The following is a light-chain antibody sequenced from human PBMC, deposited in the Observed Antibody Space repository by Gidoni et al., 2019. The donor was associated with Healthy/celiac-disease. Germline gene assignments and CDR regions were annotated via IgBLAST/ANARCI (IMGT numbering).Light chain of an antibody. V-gene: IGLV1-47*01. Sequence: PGQRVTISCSGSSSNIGSNYVYWYQQLPGTAPKLLIYRNNQRPSGVPDRFSGSKSGTSASLAISGLRSEDEADYYCAAWDDSLSGWVFGGGTKLTVL. CDR3: AAWDDSLSGWV. CDR2: RNN. CDR1: SSNIGSNY. J-gene: IGLJ3*02.